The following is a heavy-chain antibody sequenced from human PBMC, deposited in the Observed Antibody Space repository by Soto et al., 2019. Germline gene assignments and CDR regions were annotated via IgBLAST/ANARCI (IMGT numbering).Heavy chain of an antibody. Sequence: VGSLRLSCAASGFTFSSYWMSWVRQAPGKGLEWVANIKQDGSEKYYVDSVKGRFTISRDNAKNSLYLQMNSLRAEDTAVYYCARDRGYYDSSGFAFDIWGQGTMVTVSS. CDR2: IKQDGSEK. J-gene: IGHJ3*02. D-gene: IGHD3-22*01. CDR1: GFTFSSYW. V-gene: IGHV3-7*01. CDR3: ARDRGYYDSSGFAFDI.